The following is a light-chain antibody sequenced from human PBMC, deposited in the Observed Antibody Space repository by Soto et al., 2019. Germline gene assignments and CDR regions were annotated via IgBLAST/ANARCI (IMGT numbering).Light chain of an antibody. CDR3: CSFAGTYTFVV. CDR1: SGDVGGYNY. CDR2: DVS. V-gene: IGLV2-11*01. Sequence: QSALTQPRSVSGSPGQSVTISCTGTSGDVGGYNYVSWYQQHPGNAPKLMIYDVSKRPSGVPDRFSGSKSGNTASLTISGLQPEDEADYYCCSFAGTYTFVVFGGGTKVTVL. J-gene: IGLJ2*01.